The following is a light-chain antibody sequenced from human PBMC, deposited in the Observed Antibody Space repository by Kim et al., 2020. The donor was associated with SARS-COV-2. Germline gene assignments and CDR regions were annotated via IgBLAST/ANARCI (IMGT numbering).Light chain of an antibody. CDR2: RDN. J-gene: IGLJ2*01. V-gene: IGLV1-47*01. CDR1: SSNIATNF. CDR3: EVWDDSLSAVV. Sequence: QSVLTQPPSASGTPGQRVTISCSGSSSNIATNFVYWYQQVTGTAPKLLIYRDNQRPSGVPDRFSGSKSGTSPSLAIGGLRSEDEGDYYCEVWDDSLSAVVFGGGTKVTVL.